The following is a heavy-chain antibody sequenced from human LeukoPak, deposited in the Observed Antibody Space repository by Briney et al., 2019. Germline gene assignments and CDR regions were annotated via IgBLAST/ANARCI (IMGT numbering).Heavy chain of an antibody. CDR2: INPSGGST. Sequence: ASVKVSCKASGYTFTGYYIHWVRQAPGQGLEWLGMINPSGGSTTYAQKFQGRVTMTRDMSTSTVYMELSSLRYEDTAMYYCARDRAGIAPPDYWGQGTLVTVSS. V-gene: IGHV1-46*01. CDR1: GYTFTGYY. J-gene: IGHJ4*02. CDR3: ARDRAGIAPPDY. D-gene: IGHD6-13*01.